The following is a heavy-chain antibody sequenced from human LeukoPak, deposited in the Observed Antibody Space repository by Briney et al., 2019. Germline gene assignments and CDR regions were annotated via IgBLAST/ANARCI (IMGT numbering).Heavy chain of an antibody. CDR2: IKEDGSEK. Sequence: GGSLRLSCAASRFSFSNYWMSWVRQAPGKGLEWVATIKEDGSEKYSVESVKGRFTISRDNAKNSLYLQMNSLRVEDTAVYYCARDGKQLVHHSWFGPWGQGTLVTVSS. CDR1: RFSFSNYW. J-gene: IGHJ5*02. CDR3: ARDGKQLVHHSWFGP. D-gene: IGHD6-13*01. V-gene: IGHV3-7*01.